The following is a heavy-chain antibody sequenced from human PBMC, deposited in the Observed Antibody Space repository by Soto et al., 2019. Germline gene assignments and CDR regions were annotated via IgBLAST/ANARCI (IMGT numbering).Heavy chain of an antibody. D-gene: IGHD3-16*01. CDR1: GGTFSSYI. J-gene: IGHJ5*02. CDR2: IIPIFGTA. CDR3: ARAFATNKYWFDP. V-gene: IGHV1-69*01. Sequence: QVQLVQSGAEVKKPGSSVKVSYKASGGTFSSYIISWVRQAPGQGLEWMGGIIPIFGTANYAQKFQDRVTITADESTTTAYMELSGLRSEDTAVYYCARAFATNKYWFDPWGQGTLVTVSS.